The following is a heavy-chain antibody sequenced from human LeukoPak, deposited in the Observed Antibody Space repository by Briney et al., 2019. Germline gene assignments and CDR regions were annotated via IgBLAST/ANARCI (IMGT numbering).Heavy chain of an antibody. J-gene: IGHJ6*02. CDR1: GGSISSSYY. CDR3: ARGGYDSSGYYYGYYYYGMDV. Sequence: PSETLSLTCTVSGGSISSSYYLAWIRQPPGKGLEWIGYIYYSGSTNYNPSLKSRVTISVDTSKNQFSLKLSSVTAADTAVYYCARGGYDSSGYYYGYYYYGMDVWGQGTTVTVSS. D-gene: IGHD3-22*01. CDR2: IYYSGST. V-gene: IGHV4-61*05.